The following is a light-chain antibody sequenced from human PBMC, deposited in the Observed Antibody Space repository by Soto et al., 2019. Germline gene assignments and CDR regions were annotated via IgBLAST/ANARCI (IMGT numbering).Light chain of an antibody. J-gene: IGKJ3*01. CDR1: QGISSY. V-gene: IGKV1-8*01. CDR2: AAS. CDR3: QQYYSYPRT. Sequence: AIRMTQSPSSFSASTGDRVTITCRASQGISSYLAWYQQKPGKAPKLLIYAASTLQSGVPSRFSGSGSGTDFTLTISGLQSEDFATYYCQQYYSYPRTFGLGPKWISN.